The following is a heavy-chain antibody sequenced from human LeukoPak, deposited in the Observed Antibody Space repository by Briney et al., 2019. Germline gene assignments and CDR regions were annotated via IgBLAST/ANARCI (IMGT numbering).Heavy chain of an antibody. V-gene: IGHV3-74*01. J-gene: IGHJ4*02. CDR1: GFTFSNYW. CDR2: INSDGSTT. D-gene: IGHD3-22*01. CDR3: ARLTDYYDSSGYYY. Sequence: GGSLRLSCAASGFTFSNYWMHWVRQAPGKGLVWVSRINSDGSTTNYADSVKGRFTISRDNAKNTLYLQMNSLRAEDTALYYCARLTDYYDSSGYYYWGQGTLVTVSS.